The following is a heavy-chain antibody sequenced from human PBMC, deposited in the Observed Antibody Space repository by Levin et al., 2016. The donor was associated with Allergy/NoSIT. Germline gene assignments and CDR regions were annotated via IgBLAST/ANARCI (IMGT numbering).Heavy chain of an antibody. CDR1: GFTFSSYA. V-gene: IGHV3-30-3*01. J-gene: IGHJ4*02. D-gene: IGHD2-2*01. Sequence: GGSLRLSCTASGFTFSSYAMHWVRQAPGKGLEWVAVISYDGSNKYYADSVKGRFTISRDNSKNTLYLQMNSLRAEDTAVYYCARVEYQLLMELDYWGQGTLVTVSS. CDR2: ISYDGSNK. CDR3: ARVEYQLLMELDY.